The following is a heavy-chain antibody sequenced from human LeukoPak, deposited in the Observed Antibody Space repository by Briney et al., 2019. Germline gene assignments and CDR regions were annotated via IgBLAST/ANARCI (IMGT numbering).Heavy chain of an antibody. CDR1: GGSISSYY. CDR2: IYYSGST. CDR3: ARVICSSTSCYPDY. J-gene: IGHJ4*02. V-gene: IGHV4-59*01. D-gene: IGHD2-2*01. Sequence: SETLSLTCTVSGGSISSYYWSWIRQPPGKGLEWIGYIYYSGSTNYNPSPKSRVTISVDTSKNQFSLKLSSVTAADTAVYYCARVICSSTSCYPDYWGQGTLVTVS.